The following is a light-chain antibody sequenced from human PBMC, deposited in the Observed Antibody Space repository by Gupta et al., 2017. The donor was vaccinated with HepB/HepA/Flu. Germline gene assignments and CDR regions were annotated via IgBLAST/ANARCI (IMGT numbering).Light chain of an antibody. J-gene: IGKJ2*01. CDR1: QSVLYSSNNKNY. CDR2: WAS. CDR3: QQDDSKPVI. V-gene: IGKV4-1*01. Sequence: DIVMTQSPDSLAISLGERATINCKSSQSVLYSSNNKNYLAWYQQTPGQPPKLLIYWASTRESGVPDRFSGSGSGTDFTLTISSLQAEDVAVYYCQQDDSKPVIFGQGTKMEIK.